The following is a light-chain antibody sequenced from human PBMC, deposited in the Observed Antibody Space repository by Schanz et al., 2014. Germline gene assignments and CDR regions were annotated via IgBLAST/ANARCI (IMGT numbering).Light chain of an antibody. CDR3: GTWDGSLSTWV. CDR2: SNN. Sequence: QSVLTQPPSASGTPGQRVTISCSGSSSNIGSNTVNWYQQLPGTAPKLLIYSNNQRPSGVPDRFSGSKSGTSATLGITGLQTGDEADYYCGTWDGSLSTWVFGGGTQLTVL. CDR1: SSNIGSNT. V-gene: IGLV1-44*01. J-gene: IGLJ3*02.